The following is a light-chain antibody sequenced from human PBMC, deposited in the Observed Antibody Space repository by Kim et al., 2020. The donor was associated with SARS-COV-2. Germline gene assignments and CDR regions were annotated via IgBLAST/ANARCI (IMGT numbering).Light chain of an antibody. CDR2: GVS. V-gene: IGKV1-9*01. CDR1: QGIYTY. CDR3: QQFHKYPYT. J-gene: IGKJ2*01. Sequence: SASVGYTVTFTCRASQGIYTYLAWYQQEPGKAPKLLIYGVSTLRGGVPSRFSGSRSGTDFTLTISSLQPEDFVTYYCQQFHKYPYTFGQGTKLEI.